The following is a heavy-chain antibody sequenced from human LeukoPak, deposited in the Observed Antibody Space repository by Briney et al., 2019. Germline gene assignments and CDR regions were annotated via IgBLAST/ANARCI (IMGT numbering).Heavy chain of an antibody. Sequence: ASVKVSCKASGYSFTGYYMHWVRQAPGQGLEWMGWINPNSGDANYAQKFQGRVTMTRDTSISTAYMELSRLRSDDTAVYYCARVRPLIAAAGTTYSYYYMDVWGKGATVTVS. CDR1: GYSFTGYY. D-gene: IGHD6-13*01. V-gene: IGHV1-2*02. CDR3: ARVRPLIAAAGTTYSYYYMDV. J-gene: IGHJ6*03. CDR2: INPNSGDA.